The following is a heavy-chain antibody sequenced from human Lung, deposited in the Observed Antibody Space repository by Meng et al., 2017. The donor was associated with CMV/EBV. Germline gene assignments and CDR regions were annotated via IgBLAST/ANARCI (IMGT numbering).Heavy chain of an antibody. Sequence: SVXVSXXASGGTFSSYAISWVRPTAAQGLEWMGGVIHIFGTANYAQKLQGRVTITTDESTSTAYMELSSLRAEDTAVYYRARDRGTLFGVDFDYWGQGTLVTVSS. CDR2: VIHIFGTA. CDR3: ARDRGTLFGVDFDY. J-gene: IGHJ4*02. D-gene: IGHD3-3*01. V-gene: IGHV1-69*05. CDR1: GGTFSSYA.